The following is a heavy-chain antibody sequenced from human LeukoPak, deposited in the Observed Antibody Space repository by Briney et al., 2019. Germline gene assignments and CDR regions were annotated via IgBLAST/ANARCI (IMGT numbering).Heavy chain of an antibody. J-gene: IGHJ6*01. CDR2: FYNSGSS. CDR1: GGSFSSSTYY. Sequence: SETLSLTCSVSGGSFSSSTYYWGRIRQPPGKGLERFGRFYNSGSSYYNPYLQSRLTISVDTSKNQFSLKLNSMTAPATAVYYCARHPSNSGMDVWGEETTVSVSS. V-gene: IGHV4-39*01. CDR3: ARHPSNSGMDV.